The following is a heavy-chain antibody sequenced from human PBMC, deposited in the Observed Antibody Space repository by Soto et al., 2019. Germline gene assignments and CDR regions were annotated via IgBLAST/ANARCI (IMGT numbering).Heavy chain of an antibody. CDR2: LAYSGSP. CDR3: ARITTFLTFDI. V-gene: IGHV4-59*01. Sequence: SETLSLTCTVSGGSISNYYWSWIRQPPGKGLEWIGYLAYSGSPNYSPSPKSRVTISLDRSKNQFSVKLSSVTAADTAVYYCARITTFLTFDIWGQGTMVTVSS. J-gene: IGHJ3*02. D-gene: IGHD1-1*01. CDR1: GGSISNYY.